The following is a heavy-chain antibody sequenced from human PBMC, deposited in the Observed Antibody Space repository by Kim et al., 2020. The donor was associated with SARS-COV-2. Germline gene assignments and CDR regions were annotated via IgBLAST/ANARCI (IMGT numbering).Heavy chain of an antibody. CDR3: ARVLRYFDWLSPGVYFDY. D-gene: IGHD3-9*01. Sequence: SETLSLTCAVYGGSFSGYYWSWIRQPPGKGLEWIGEINHSGSTNYNPSLKSRVTISVDTSKNQFSLKLSSVTAADTAVYYCARVLRYFDWLSPGVYFDYWGQGTLVTVSS. CDR1: GGSFSGYY. V-gene: IGHV4-34*01. CDR2: INHSGST. J-gene: IGHJ4*02.